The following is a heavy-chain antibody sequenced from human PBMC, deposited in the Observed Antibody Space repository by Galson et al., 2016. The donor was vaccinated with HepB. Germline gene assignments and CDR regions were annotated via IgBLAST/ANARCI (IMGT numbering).Heavy chain of an antibody. V-gene: IGHV3-30*18. D-gene: IGHD6-13*01. J-gene: IGHJ6*02. CDR3: AKDYSSSWYGMDV. Sequence: SLRLSCAASGFTFSSYGMHWVRQAPGKGPEWVAVISYGGSDKYYADSVKGRFTISRDNYKNTLYLQMNSLRAEDTALYYCAKDYSSSWYGMDVWGPGTTVT. CDR1: GFTFSSYG. CDR2: ISYGGSDK.